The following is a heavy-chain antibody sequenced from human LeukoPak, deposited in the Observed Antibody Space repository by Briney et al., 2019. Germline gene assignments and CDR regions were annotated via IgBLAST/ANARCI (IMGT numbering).Heavy chain of an antibody. CDR3: AIEGGIAVAPGAFDI. CDR2: INSNGGST. Sequence: ASVKVSCKASGYTFTSYYMHWVRQAPGQGLEWMGIINSNGGSTRYEQKFQGRVTMTRDTSTSTDYNELSGLRSEDKAGYYCAIEGGIAVAPGAFDIWGQGAMVTVSS. V-gene: IGHV1-46*01. J-gene: IGHJ3*02. CDR1: GYTFTSYY. D-gene: IGHD6-19*01.